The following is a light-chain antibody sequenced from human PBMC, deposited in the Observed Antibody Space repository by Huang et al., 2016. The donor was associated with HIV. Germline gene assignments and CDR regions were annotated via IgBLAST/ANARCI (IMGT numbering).Light chain of an antibody. Sequence: DIQMTQSPSSLSASAGDRVTFTCRASQGISKYLAWYQQKPGKVPKLLIYAASTLRSGVPSLFSGSGSGTYFTLTISSLQSEDVATYYCQSYNSAPIYTFGQGTKLEIK. V-gene: IGKV1-27*01. CDR2: AAS. J-gene: IGKJ2*01. CDR1: QGISKY. CDR3: QSYNSAPIYT.